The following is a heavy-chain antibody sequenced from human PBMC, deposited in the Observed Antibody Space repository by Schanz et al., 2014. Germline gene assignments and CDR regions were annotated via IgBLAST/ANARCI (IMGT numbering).Heavy chain of an antibody. CDR2: IIPILGIA. Sequence: QVQLVQSGAEVKKPGASVKVSCKASGYTFTSYGINWVRQAPGQGLEWMGRIIPILGIANYAQNFQGRVTITADKSTSTAYMELTSLRSEDTAVYYCARVSMEFERGKSYYYYMDVWGRGTTVTVSS. CDR1: GYTFTSYG. V-gene: IGHV1-69*04. CDR3: ARVSMEFERGKSYYYYMDV. D-gene: IGHD3-10*01. J-gene: IGHJ6*03.